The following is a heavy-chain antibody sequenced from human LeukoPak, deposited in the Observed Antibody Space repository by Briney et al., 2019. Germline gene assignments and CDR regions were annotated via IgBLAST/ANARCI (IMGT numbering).Heavy chain of an antibody. CDR1: GYTFTSYY. CDR3: ARGGRYSSSRGYYYYYYMDV. Sequence: ASVKVSCKASGYTFTSYYINWVRQATGQGLEWMGWMNPNSGNTGYAQKFQGRVTMTRNTSISTAYMELSSLRSEDTAVYYCARGGRYSSSRGYYYYYYMDVWGKGTTVTVSS. CDR2: MNPNSGNT. V-gene: IGHV1-8*01. J-gene: IGHJ6*03. D-gene: IGHD6-6*01.